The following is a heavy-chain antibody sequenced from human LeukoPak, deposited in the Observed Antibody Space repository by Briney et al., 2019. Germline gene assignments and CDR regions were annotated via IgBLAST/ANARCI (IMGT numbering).Heavy chain of an antibody. Sequence: GGPLTLLCAVSGFNFSIYRMHWVRQAPGRGLEWVSSISNSSSYIYYAHSVKGRFTISRDNAKKSLYLQMKSLRAEDTAVYYCARDIVVVTGAFDIWGQGTMVTVSS. CDR2: ISNSSSYI. CDR1: GFNFSIYR. D-gene: IGHD2-21*02. CDR3: ARDIVVVTGAFDI. V-gene: IGHV3-21*01. J-gene: IGHJ3*02.